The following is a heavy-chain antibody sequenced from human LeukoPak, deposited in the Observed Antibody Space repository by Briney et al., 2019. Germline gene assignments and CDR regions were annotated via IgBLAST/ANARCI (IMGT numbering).Heavy chain of an antibody. CDR3: ARVGCSSTSCLDY. D-gene: IGHD2-2*01. J-gene: IGHJ4*02. CDR2: ISYDGSNK. V-gene: IGHV3-30-3*01. CDR1: GFTFSSYA. Sequence: GGSLRLSCAASGFTFSSYAMHWVRQAPGKGLEWVAVISYDGSNKYYADSVKGRFTISRDNSKNTLYLQMNSLRAEDTAVYYCARVGCSSTSCLDYWGQGTLVTVSS.